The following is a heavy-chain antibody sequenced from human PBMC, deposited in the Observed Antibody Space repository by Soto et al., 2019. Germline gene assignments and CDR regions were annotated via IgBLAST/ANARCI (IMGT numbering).Heavy chain of an antibody. Sequence: QVQLLQSGAEVKKPGASVKVSCKASGYKFTTYCITWVRQAPGQGLEWLGGISTYNGNTDYAQNLQDRVTMTTETSTSTAYLEVRSLTSDDTAVYFCARGLGTNGLDVWGQGTTVTVSS. V-gene: IGHV1-18*04. CDR3: ARGLGTNGLDV. CDR1: GYKFTTYC. CDR2: ISTYNGNT. D-gene: IGHD7-27*01. J-gene: IGHJ6*02.